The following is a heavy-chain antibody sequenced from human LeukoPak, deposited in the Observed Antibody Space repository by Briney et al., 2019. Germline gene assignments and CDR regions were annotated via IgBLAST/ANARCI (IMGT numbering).Heavy chain of an antibody. Sequence: SETLSLTCAVYGGSFSGYYWSWIRQPPGKGLEWIGEINHSGSTNYNPSLKSRVTISVDTSKNQFSLKLSSVTAADTAVYYCARATREDIVVVPANYYYYGMTSGAKGPRSPSP. D-gene: IGHD2-2*01. CDR2: INHSGST. CDR1: GGSFSGYY. V-gene: IGHV4-34*01. J-gene: IGHJ6*02. CDR3: ARATREDIVVVPANYYYYGMTS.